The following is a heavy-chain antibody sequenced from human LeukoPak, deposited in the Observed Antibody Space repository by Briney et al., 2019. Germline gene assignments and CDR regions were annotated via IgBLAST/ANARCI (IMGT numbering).Heavy chain of an antibody. J-gene: IGHJ3*02. D-gene: IGHD6-13*01. CDR3: AIDSSSWYGVAFDI. Sequence: GASVKVSCKTSGYTFTAYYMHWVRQAPGQGLEWMGLINPNSGGTNYAQKFQGRVTMTRDTSISTAYMELSRLRSDDTAVYYCAIDSSSWYGVAFDIWGQGTMVTVSS. CDR1: GYTFTAYY. CDR2: INPNSGGT. V-gene: IGHV1-2*02.